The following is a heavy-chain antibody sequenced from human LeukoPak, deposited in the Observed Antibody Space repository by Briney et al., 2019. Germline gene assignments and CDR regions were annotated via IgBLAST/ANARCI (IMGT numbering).Heavy chain of an antibody. J-gene: IGHJ4*02. Sequence: ASVKVSCKTSGYTFTGYVFNWVRQAPGQGLEWMGWISTYNGNTNFAQKLQGRVTMTTDTSTSTAYMELRSLRSDDTAVYYCARDRGYCTNAVCPADYWGQGTLVTVSS. D-gene: IGHD2-8*01. V-gene: IGHV1-18*01. CDR2: ISTYNGNT. CDR3: ARDRGYCTNAVCPADY. CDR1: GYTFTGYV.